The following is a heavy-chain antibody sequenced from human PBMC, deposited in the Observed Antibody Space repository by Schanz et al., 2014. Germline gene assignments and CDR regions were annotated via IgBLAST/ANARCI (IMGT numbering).Heavy chain of an antibody. CDR3: AGRPVRARSGGLDS. D-gene: IGHD6-19*01. CDR1: GGSISSFY. J-gene: IGHJ4*02. CDR2: IYTSGST. Sequence: QLQLQESGSGLVKPSQTLSLTCTVSGGSISSFYWGWIRQPAGKGLEWIGRIYTSGSTNYNPSLKRRVTRSLDTSKNRFSLKLSSVPAADTAVYFCAGRPVRARSGGLDSWGQGTLVTVSS. V-gene: IGHV4-4*07.